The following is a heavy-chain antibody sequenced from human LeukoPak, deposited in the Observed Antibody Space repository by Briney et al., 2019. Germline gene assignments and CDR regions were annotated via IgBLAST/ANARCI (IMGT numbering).Heavy chain of an antibody. J-gene: IGHJ6*03. CDR3: AKTGGSHGYYYMDV. V-gene: IGHV3-30*02. Sequence: GGSLRLSCAASGFTFRSDWMSWVRQAPGKGLEWVAFIRYDGSNKYYADSVKGRFTISRDNSKNTLYLQMNSLRAEDTAVYYCAKTGGSHGYYYMDVWGKGTTVTVSS. D-gene: IGHD1-26*01. CDR2: IRYDGSNK. CDR1: GFTFRSDW.